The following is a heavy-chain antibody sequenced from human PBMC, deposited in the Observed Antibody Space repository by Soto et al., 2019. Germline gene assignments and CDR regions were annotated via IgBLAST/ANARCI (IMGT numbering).Heavy chain of an antibody. J-gene: IGHJ5*01. Sequence: LFLTSGVYGESFSGNNWHWIRQAPGKGQGWIGKNNHGRTIYYNPSLKSRVTLSVDTSRNQFSLRLRSVIAADTAVYYCARGGGFIRGRMVGFDSWGQGTLVTVSS. D-gene: IGHD3-16*01. CDR1: GESFSGNN. CDR2: NNHGRTI. CDR3: ARGGGFIRGRMVGFDS. V-gene: IGHV4-34*01.